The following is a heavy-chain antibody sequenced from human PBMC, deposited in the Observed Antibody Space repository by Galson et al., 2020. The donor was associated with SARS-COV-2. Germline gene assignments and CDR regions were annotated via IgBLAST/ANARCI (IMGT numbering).Heavy chain of an antibody. D-gene: IGHD4-17*01. CDR3: VRGSIMTTSWYFDL. CDR1: GGSFSGYY. Sequence: SETLSITCAVFGGSFSGYYWTWIRQPPGKGLEWIGAINHSGNTNYNPSLKSRVTISVDTSKNQFSLRLTSVTAADTAVYHCVRGSIMTTSWYFDLWGRGTLVTVSS. V-gene: IGHV4-34*01. J-gene: IGHJ2*01. CDR2: INHSGNT.